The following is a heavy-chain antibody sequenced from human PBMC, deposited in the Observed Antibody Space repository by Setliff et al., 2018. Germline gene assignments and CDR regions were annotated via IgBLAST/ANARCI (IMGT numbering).Heavy chain of an antibody. CDR1: GFTFSSYA. J-gene: IGHJ5*02. CDR3: AREGSWVWQPEHSGDPRTYNWFDP. Sequence: GGSLRLSCAASGFTFSSYAMHWVRQAPGKGLEWVAVISYDGSNKYYADSVKGRFTISRDNSKNTLYLQMNSLRAEDTAAYYCAREGSWVWQPEHSGDPRTYNWFDPWGQGTLVTVSS. V-gene: IGHV3-30-3*01. CDR2: ISYDGSNK. D-gene: IGHD6-13*01.